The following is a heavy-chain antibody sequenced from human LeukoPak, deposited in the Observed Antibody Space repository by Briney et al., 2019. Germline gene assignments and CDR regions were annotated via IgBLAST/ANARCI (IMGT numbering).Heavy chain of an antibody. Sequence: PSQTLSLTCTVSGGSISSGSYYWSWIRQPAGKGLEWIGRIYTSGSTNYNPSLKSRVTISVDTSKNQFSLKLSSVTAADTAVYYCARDANTAMAYPDAFDIWGQGTMATVSS. CDR1: GGSISSGSYY. D-gene: IGHD5-18*01. CDR2: IYTSGST. J-gene: IGHJ3*02. CDR3: ARDANTAMAYPDAFDI. V-gene: IGHV4-61*02.